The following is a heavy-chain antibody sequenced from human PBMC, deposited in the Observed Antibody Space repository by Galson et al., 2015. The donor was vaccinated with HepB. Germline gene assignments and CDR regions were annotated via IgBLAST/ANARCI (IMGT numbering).Heavy chain of an antibody. CDR2: IYYSGST. J-gene: IGHJ4*02. Sequence: KGLEWIGYIYYSGSTYYNPSLKSRVTMSVDTSKNQFSLKLSSVTAADTAVYYCARHLMSRDDYYYDSSGPIDYWGQGTLVTVSS. CDR3: ARHLMSRDDYYYDSSGPIDY. D-gene: IGHD3-22*01. V-gene: IGHV4-59*04.